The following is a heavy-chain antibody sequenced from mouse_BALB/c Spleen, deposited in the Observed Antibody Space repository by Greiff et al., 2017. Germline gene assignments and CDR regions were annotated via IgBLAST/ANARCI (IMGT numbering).Heavy chain of an antibody. CDR3: ARGDWDPFAY. J-gene: IGHJ3*01. Sequence: EVKLMESGGGLVKPGGSLKLSCAASGFTFSDYYMYWVRQTPEKRLEWVATISDGGSYTYYPDSVKGRFTISRDNAKNNLYLQMSSLKSEDTAMYYCARGDWDPFAYWGQGTLVTVSA. V-gene: IGHV5-4*02. CDR1: GFTFSDYY. D-gene: IGHD4-1*01. CDR2: ISDGGSYT.